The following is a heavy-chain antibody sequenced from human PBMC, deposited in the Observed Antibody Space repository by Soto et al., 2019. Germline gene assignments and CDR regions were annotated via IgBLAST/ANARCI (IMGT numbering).Heavy chain of an antibody. D-gene: IGHD6-6*01. V-gene: IGHV4-59*01. Sequence: SETLSLTCTVSGGSISSYYWSWIRQPPGKGLEWIGYIYYSGSTNYNPSLKSRVTISVDTSKNQFSLKLSSVTAADTAVYYCARAPTLAARPTIADYWGQGTLVTVSS. CDR3: ARAPTLAARPTIADY. CDR1: GGSISSYY. CDR2: IYYSGST. J-gene: IGHJ4*02.